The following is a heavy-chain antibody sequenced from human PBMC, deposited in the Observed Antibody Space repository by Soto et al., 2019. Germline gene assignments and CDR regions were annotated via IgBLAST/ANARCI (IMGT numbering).Heavy chain of an antibody. J-gene: IGHJ6*02. CDR1: GYTFTSYD. V-gene: IGHV1-8*01. Sequence: QVQLVQSGAEVKKPGASVKVSCKASGYTFTSYDINWVRQATGQGLEWMGWMNPNSGNTGYAQKFQGRVTMTRNTSTSTAYMELSSLGSEDTAVYYCARERTGTTSMDVWGQGTTVTVSS. CDR3: ARERTGTTSMDV. CDR2: MNPNSGNT. D-gene: IGHD1-1*01.